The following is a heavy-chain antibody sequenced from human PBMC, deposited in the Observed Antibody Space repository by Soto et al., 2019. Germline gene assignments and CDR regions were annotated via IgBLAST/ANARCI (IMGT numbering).Heavy chain of an antibody. J-gene: IGHJ6*03. V-gene: IGHV3-7*01. CDR1: GFTFSSHW. CDR3: VRDRGCTTTSCFRYYYMDV. D-gene: IGHD2-2*01. CDR2: IQQDGSER. Sequence: GGSLRLSCAASGFTFSSHWMSWVRQAPGKGLEWVANIQQDGSERSYVDSVKGRFTISRDNAKNSLYLQMNSLGAEDTAVYYCVRDRGCTTTSCFRYYYMDVWGKGTTVTVSS.